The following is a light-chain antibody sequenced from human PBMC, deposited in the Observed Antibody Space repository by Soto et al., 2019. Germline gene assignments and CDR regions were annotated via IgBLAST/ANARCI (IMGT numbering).Light chain of an antibody. CDR2: GAS. CDR1: QSVSSSY. Sequence: EIVLTQSPCTLSLSPGERATLSCRASQSVSSSYLAWYQQKPGQAPSLLLYGASIRATGIPDRFSGSGSGTDFTLTISRLEPEDVAVDYCQRYCSSPFGGGDKVEIK. CDR3: QRYCSSP. V-gene: IGKV3-20*01. J-gene: IGKJ4*01.